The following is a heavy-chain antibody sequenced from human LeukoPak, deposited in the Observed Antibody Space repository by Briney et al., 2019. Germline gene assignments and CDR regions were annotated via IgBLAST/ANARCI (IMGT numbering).Heavy chain of an antibody. CDR2: ISGSGGST. D-gene: IGHD6-19*01. J-gene: IGHJ3*02. CDR1: GFTFSSYA. CDR3: ARGRREQWLSMHGAFDI. Sequence: GGSLRLSCAASGFTFSSYAMSWVRQAPGKGLEWVSAISGSGGSTYYADSVKGRFTISRDNSKNTLYLQMNSLRAEDTAVYYCARGRREQWLSMHGAFDIWGQGTMVTVSS. V-gene: IGHV3-23*01.